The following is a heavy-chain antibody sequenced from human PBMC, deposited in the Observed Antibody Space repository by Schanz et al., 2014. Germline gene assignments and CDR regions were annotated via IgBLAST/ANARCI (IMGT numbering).Heavy chain of an antibody. CDR2: MNPNSGDK. Sequence: QVQLVQSGAEVKKPGASVKVSCRASGYPFTSDDITWVRQAPGQGLEWMGWMNPNSGDKGYPRKFQDRVTMTRNTSISTAYMELNSLTSEDTAVYYCARVSMEFERGKSYYYYMDVWGRGTTVTVSS. J-gene: IGHJ6*03. D-gene: IGHD3-10*01. V-gene: IGHV1-8*01. CDR3: ARVSMEFERGKSYYYYMDV. CDR1: GYPFTSDD.